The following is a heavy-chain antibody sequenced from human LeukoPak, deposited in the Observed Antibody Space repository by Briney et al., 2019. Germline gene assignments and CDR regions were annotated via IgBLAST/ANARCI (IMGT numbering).Heavy chain of an antibody. D-gene: IGHD3-22*01. V-gene: IGHV3-30-3*01. CDR2: ISYDGSNK. CDR1: GFTFSSYA. CDR3: ARDSSGYYLDY. Sequence: GGSLRLSCAASGFTFSSYAMHWVRQAPGKGLEWVAVISYDGSNKYYADSVKGRFTITRDNSKNTLYLQMNSLRAEDTAVYYCARDSSGYYLDYWAREPWSPSPQ. J-gene: IGHJ4*02.